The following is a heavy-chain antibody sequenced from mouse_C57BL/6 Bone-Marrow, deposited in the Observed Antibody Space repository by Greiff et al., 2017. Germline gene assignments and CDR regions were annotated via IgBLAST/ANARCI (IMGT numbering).Heavy chain of an antibody. CDR3: ARGRITTGGMPPDY. D-gene: IGHD1-1*01. CDR2: INPSNGGT. CDR1: GYTFTSYW. J-gene: IGHJ4*01. Sequence: QVQLQQPGTELVKPGASVKLSCKASGYTFTSYWMNWVKQRPGQGLEWIGKINPSNGGTNYNETFKSKATLTADKSSSTAYMQLSSLTSEDSAVYFCARGRITTGGMPPDYWGQGTSVTVSS. V-gene: IGHV1-53*01.